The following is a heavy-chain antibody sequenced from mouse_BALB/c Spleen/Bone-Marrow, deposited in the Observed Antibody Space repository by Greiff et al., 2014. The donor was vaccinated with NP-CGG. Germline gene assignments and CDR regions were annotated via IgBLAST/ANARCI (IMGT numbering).Heavy chain of an antibody. J-gene: IGHJ4*01. CDR1: GFTFSSYA. Sequence: EVKLMESGGGLVKPGGSLELSCAASGFTFSSYAMSWVRQTPEKRLEWVATISSGGSYTYYPDSVKGRFTISRDNAKNTLYLQMSSLRSEDTAMYYCASLFRGAMDYWGQGTSVTVSS. V-gene: IGHV5-9-1*01. CDR3: ASLFRGAMDY. CDR2: ISSGGSYT.